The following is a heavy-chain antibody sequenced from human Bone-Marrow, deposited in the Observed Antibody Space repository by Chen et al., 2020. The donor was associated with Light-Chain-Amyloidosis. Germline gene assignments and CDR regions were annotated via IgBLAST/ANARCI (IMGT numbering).Heavy chain of an antibody. CDR2: IYPDDSDA. CDR3: SRRRDGYNFDY. V-gene: IGHV5-51*01. D-gene: IGHD5-12*01. J-gene: IGHJ4*02. Sequence: EVQLEESGPEVKKPGESRKISCKGSGYTLPNYWIGWVRQLPGKGLEWMGVIYPDDSDARYSPSFEGQVTISADNSITTAYLQWRSLKASDTAMYYCSRRRDGYNFDYWGQGTLVTVSS. CDR1: GYTLPNYW.